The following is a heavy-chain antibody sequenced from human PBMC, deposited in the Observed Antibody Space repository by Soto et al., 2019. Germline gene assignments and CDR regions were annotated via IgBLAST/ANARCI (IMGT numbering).Heavy chain of an antibody. V-gene: IGHV4-28*01. D-gene: IGHD2-15*01. Sequence: PSETLSLTCAVSGYSISSSNWWGWIRQPPGKGLEWIGYIYYSGSTYYNPSLKSRVTISVDTSKHQFSLKLSSLTAADTAVYYCARFRGYCSGGSCYYYYGMDVWGQGTTVTVSS. CDR2: IYYSGST. CDR1: GYSISSSNW. CDR3: ARFRGYCSGGSCYYYYGMDV. J-gene: IGHJ6*02.